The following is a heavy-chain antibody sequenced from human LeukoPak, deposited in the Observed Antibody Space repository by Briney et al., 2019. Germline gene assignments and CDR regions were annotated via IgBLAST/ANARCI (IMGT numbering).Heavy chain of an antibody. CDR3: ARVNSIVVVPAALDY. CDR1: GFTFSSYA. CDR2: ISGSGGST. J-gene: IGHJ4*02. D-gene: IGHD2-2*01. V-gene: IGHV3-23*01. Sequence: PGGSLRLSCAASGFTFSSYAMSWVRQAPGKGLEWASAISGSGGSTYYADSVKGRFTISRDNSKNTLYLQMNSLRAEDTAVYYCARVNSIVVVPAALDYWGQGTLVTVSS.